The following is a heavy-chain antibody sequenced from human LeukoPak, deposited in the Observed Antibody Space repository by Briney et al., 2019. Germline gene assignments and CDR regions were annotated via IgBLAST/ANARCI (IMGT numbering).Heavy chain of an antibody. D-gene: IGHD3-10*01. CDR1: GGSISSYY. CDR3: AKSNGYGLVDI. Sequence: SETLSLTCTVSGGSISSYYWSWVRQPPGKGLEWIGFVYYTGSTNYSPSLKSRVTISLDTSRNQFSLKLNSVTAADTAVYYCAKSNGYGLVDIWGQGTMVTVSS. J-gene: IGHJ3*02. V-gene: IGHV4-59*12. CDR2: VYYTGST.